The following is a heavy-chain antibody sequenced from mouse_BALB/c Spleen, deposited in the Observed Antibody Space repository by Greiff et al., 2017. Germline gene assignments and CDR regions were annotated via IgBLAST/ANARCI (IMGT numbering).Heavy chain of an antibody. CDR3: TGDYDEGAFDY. D-gene: IGHD2-4*01. J-gene: IGHJ2*01. V-gene: IGHV5-6-4*01. CDR1: GFTFSSYT. Sequence: EVKLVESGGGLVKPGGSLKLSCAASGFTFSSYTMSWVRQTPEKRLEWVATISSGGSYTYYPDSVKGRFTISRDNAKNTLYLQMSSLKSEDTAMYNCTGDYDEGAFDYWGQGTTLTVSS. CDR2: ISSGGSYT.